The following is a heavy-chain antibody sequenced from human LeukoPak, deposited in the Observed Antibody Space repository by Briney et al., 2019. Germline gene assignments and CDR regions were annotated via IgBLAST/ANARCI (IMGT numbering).Heavy chain of an antibody. CDR2: VSGSGDTT. V-gene: IGHV3-23*01. CDR3: AKGRYTSSSHRVDY. D-gene: IGHD6-6*01. CDR1: GFTFSSYA. Sequence: PGGSLRLSCAASGFTFSSYAMNWVRQAPGKGLEWVSSVSGSGDTTSYADSVKGRFTISRDNSKNTLYLQMNSLRAEDTAVYYCAKGRYTSSSHRVDYWGQGTLVTVSS. J-gene: IGHJ4*02.